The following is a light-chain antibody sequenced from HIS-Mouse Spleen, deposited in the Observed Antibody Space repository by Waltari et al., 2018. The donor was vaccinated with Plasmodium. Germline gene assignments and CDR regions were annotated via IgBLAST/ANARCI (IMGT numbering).Light chain of an antibody. CDR2: EDS. J-gene: IGLJ3*02. CDR3: YSTDSSGNHRV. V-gene: IGLV3-10*01. Sequence: SYELTQPPSVSVSPGQTARITCSGDALPKKSTYWYQQKSGQAPVLVFYEDSKRPSGIPERFSGSSSGTMATLTISGAQVEDEADYYCYSTDSSGNHRVFGGGTKLTVL. CDR1: ALPKKS.